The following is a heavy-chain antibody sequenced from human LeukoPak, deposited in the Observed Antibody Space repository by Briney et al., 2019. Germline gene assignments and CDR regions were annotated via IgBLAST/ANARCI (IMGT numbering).Heavy chain of an antibody. CDR1: GFTFSSYA. D-gene: IGHD3-10*01. CDR3: AKEAGTYGSGSYYFDY. V-gene: IGHV3-23*01. Sequence: PGGSLRLSCAASGFTFSSYAMSWVRQAPGKGLEWVSAISGSGGGTYYADSVKGRFTISRDNSKNTLYLQMNSLRAEDTAVYYCAKEAGTYGSGSYYFDYWGQGTLVTVSS. J-gene: IGHJ4*02. CDR2: ISGSGGGT.